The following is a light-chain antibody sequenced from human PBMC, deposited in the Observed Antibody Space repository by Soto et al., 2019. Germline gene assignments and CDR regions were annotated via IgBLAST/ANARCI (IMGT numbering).Light chain of an antibody. CDR3: QQYGSSGT. CDR2: DAS. Sequence: EIVLTQSPATLSLSPGESATLSCRASQSISNFLAWYQQKPGQSPRLLIYDASNRATGIPARFSGSGSGTDFTLTISSLEPEDFAVYYCQQYGSSGTFGQGTKVDI. J-gene: IGKJ1*01. CDR1: QSISNF. V-gene: IGKV3-11*01.